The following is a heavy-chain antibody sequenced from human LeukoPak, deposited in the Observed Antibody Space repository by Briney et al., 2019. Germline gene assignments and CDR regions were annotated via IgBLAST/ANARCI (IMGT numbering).Heavy chain of an antibody. CDR1: GFAFSSYG. CDR2: ISYDGSNK. J-gene: IGHJ5*02. V-gene: IGHV3-30*18. D-gene: IGHD6-6*01. CDR3: AKGVASIAARPFSWLDP. Sequence: PGRSLRLSCAASGFAFSSYGMHWVRQAPGKGLEWVAVISYDGSNKYYADSVKGRFTNSRDNSKNTLYLQMNSLRAEDTAVYYCAKGVASIAARPFSWLDPWGQGTLVTVSS.